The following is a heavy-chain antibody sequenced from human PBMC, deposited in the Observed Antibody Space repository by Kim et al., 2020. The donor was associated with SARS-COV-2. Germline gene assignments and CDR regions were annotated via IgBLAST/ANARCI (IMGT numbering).Heavy chain of an antibody. D-gene: IGHD6-19*01. J-gene: IGHJ6*02. CDR1: GFTFSSYW. V-gene: IGHV3-74*01. CDR2: INSDGSST. CDR3: ARGEIFSSSGLDYYGMDV. Sequence: GVSLRLSCADSGFTFSSYWMHWVRQAPGKGLVWVSRINSDGSSTSYADSVKGRFTISRDNAKNTLYLQMNSLRAEDTALYYCARGEIFSSSGLDYYGMDVWGQGTTVTVSS.